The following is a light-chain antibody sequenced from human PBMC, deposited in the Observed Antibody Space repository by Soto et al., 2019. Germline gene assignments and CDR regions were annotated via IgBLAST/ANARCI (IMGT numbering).Light chain of an antibody. CDR3: SSYTSSSTFVV. CDR2: EVS. Sequence: QSALTQPPSVSGSPGQSVPISCTGTSSDVGSYNRVSWYQQPPGTAPKLMIYEVSNRPSGVPDRFSGSKSGNTASLTISGLQAEDEADDYCSSYTSSSTFVVFGGGTKLTVL. V-gene: IGLV2-18*02. J-gene: IGLJ2*01. CDR1: SSDVGSYNR.